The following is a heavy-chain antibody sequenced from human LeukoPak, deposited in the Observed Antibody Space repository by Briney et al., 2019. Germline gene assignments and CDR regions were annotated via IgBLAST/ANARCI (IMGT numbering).Heavy chain of an antibody. D-gene: IGHD4-23*01. CDR2: ISGRDSNT. CDR1: GFTFSSYG. V-gene: IGHV3-23*01. CDR3: AKRSDYGDNGNYFDY. J-gene: IGHJ4*02. Sequence: GGSLRLSCAASGFTFSSYGMSWVRQAPGKGLEWVTLISGRDSNTYYADSVEGRFTISRDNSKNTLYLQMNSLSAEDTAVYYCAKRSDYGDNGNYFDYWGQGTPVTVSS.